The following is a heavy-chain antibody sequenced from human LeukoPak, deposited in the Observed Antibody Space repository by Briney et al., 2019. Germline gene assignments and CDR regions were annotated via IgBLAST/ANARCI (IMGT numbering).Heavy chain of an antibody. Sequence: PGGSLRLSCAASGFTFSSYAMSWVRQAPGKGLEWVSAISGSGGSTYYADSVKGRFTISRDNSKSTLYLQMNSLRADDTAVYYCAKKTSYCAGDCYPYYFDHWGQGTLVTVSS. CDR1: GFTFSSYA. J-gene: IGHJ4*02. D-gene: IGHD2-21*02. CDR2: ISGSGGST. V-gene: IGHV3-23*01. CDR3: AKKTSYCAGDCYPYYFDH.